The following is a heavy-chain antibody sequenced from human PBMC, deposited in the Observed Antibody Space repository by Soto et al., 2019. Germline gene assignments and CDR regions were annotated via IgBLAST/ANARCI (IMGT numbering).Heavy chain of an antibody. Sequence: PGGSLRLSCAASGFTFSSYSMKWVRQAPGKGLEWVSYISSSSSTIYYADSVKGRFTISRDNAKNSLYLQMNSLRAEDTAVYYCASPTRSYDILTGYHHDAFDIWGQGTMVTVSS. D-gene: IGHD3-9*01. V-gene: IGHV3-48*01. CDR3: ASPTRSYDILTGYHHDAFDI. CDR2: ISSSSSTI. CDR1: GFTFSSYS. J-gene: IGHJ3*02.